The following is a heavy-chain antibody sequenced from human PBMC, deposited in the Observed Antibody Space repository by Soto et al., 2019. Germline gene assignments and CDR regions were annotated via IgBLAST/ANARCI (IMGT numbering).Heavy chain of an antibody. CDR1: GYSLTSYW. J-gene: IGHJ4*02. CDR3: ARRTVATIPYCSGGSCYYAYFDY. V-gene: IGHV5-51*01. Sequence: VASLKISCKGSGYSLTSYWIGWVGQMPRKGLEWMGIIYPGDSDTRYSPSFQGQVTISADKSISTAYLQWSSLKASDTAMYYCARRTVATIPYCSGGSCYYAYFDYWGQGTLVTVSS. CDR2: IYPGDSDT. D-gene: IGHD2-15*01.